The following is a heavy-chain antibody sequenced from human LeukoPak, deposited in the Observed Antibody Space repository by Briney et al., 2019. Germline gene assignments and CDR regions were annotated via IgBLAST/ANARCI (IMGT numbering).Heavy chain of an antibody. D-gene: IGHD4-23*01. Sequence: ASEKVSCKASGYTFTSYGISWVRHAPGQGLEWMGWISAYNGNTNYAQKLQGRVTMTTDTSTSTAYMELRSLRSDDTAVYYCARVAYGGNYFDYWGQGTLVTVSS. CDR1: GYTFTSYG. CDR2: ISAYNGNT. J-gene: IGHJ4*02. CDR3: ARVAYGGNYFDY. V-gene: IGHV1-18*01.